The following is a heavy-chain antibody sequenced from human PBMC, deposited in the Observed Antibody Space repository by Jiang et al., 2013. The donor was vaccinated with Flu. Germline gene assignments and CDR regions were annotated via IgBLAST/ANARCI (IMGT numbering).Heavy chain of an antibody. CDR1: GGTFSSYA. D-gene: IGHD3-3*01. V-gene: IGHV1-69*04. Sequence: SGAEVKKPGSSVKVSCKASGGTFSSYAISWVRQAPGQGLEWMGRIIPILGIANYAQKFQGRVTITADKSTSTAYMELSSLRSEDTAVYYCASQPILEWSKNLYYFDYWGQGTLVTVSS. CDR3: ASQPILEWSKNLYYFDY. CDR2: IIPILGIA. J-gene: IGHJ4*02.